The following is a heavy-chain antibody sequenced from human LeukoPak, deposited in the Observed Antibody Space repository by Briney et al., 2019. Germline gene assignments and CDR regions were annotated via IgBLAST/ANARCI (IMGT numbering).Heavy chain of an antibody. CDR1: GGSISSYY. V-gene: IGHV4-4*07. D-gene: IGHD1-26*01. CDR3: ARENSGSYREFDY. J-gene: IGHJ4*02. Sequence: PSDTLSLTCTVSGGSISSYYWSWLRQPAGQGLDWIGRIYTSGSTNYNASLKSRVSMSVDTSKNQFSLKLSSVTAADTAVFYCARENSGSYREFDYWGQGTLVTVSS. CDR2: IYTSGST.